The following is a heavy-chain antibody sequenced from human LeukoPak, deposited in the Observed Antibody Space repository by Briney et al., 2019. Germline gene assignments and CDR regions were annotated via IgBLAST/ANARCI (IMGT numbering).Heavy chain of an antibody. CDR3: ARHGGWWFDP. CDR2: IYYSGTT. V-gene: IGHV4-39*01. CDR1: GGSISSSSYY. Sequence: SETLALTCTVSGGSISSSSYYWGWIRQPPGKGPEWIGSIYYSGTTYYNPSLKSRVTISVDTSKNQFSLKLSSVTAADTVVYYCARHGGWWFDPWGQGTLATVSS. J-gene: IGHJ5*02. D-gene: IGHD3-16*01.